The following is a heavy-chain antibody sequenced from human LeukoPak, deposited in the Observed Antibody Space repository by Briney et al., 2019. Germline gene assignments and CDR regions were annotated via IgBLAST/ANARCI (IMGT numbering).Heavy chain of an antibody. Sequence: GESLKISCKGSGYGFTSHWINWVRQMPGKGLEWMGRIDPSDSYTNYSPSFQGHATISADKSISTAYLQWSSLKASDTAMYYCATSIRGYGMDVWGQGTTVTVSS. CDR2: IDPSDSYT. D-gene: IGHD3-10*01. CDR3: ATSIRGYGMDV. CDR1: GYGFTSHW. V-gene: IGHV5-10-1*01. J-gene: IGHJ6*02.